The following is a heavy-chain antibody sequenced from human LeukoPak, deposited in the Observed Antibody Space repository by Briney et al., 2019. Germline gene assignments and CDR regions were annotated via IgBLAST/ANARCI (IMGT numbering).Heavy chain of an antibody. CDR2: IGYDESKK. Sequence: GGSLRLSCEASGFTFNNFGMHWVRQAPGKGLEWVAFIGYDESKKYYAESVKGRFTISRDDSKNTLYLQMSALKTEDTAVYYCARWEAAAGQRGAFDIWGQGTMVTVSS. D-gene: IGHD6-13*01. V-gene: IGHV3-30*19. CDR1: GFTFNNFG. CDR3: ARWEAAAGQRGAFDI. J-gene: IGHJ3*02.